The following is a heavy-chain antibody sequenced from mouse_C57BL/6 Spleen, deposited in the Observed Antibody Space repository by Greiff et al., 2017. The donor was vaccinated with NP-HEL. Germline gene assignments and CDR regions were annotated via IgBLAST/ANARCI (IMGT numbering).Heavy chain of an antibody. CDR3: ARRYYGSYYAMDY. CDR1: GYTFTSYD. Sequence: QVHVKQSGPELVKPGASVKLSCKASGYTFTSYDINWVKQRPGQGLEWIGWIYPRDGSTKYNEKFKGKATLTVDTSSSTAYMELHSLTSEDSAVYFCARRYYGSYYAMDYWGQGTSVTVSS. CDR2: IYPRDGST. D-gene: IGHD1-1*01. J-gene: IGHJ4*01. V-gene: IGHV1-85*01.